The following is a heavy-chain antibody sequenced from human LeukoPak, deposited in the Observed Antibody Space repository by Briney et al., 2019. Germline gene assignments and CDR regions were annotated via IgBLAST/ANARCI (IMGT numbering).Heavy chain of an antibody. J-gene: IGHJ4*02. V-gene: IGHV3-7*01. D-gene: IGHD1-1*01. CDR3: VTDGDKWNDFEY. Sequence: PGGSLRLSCAASGLSISNFWTHWVRQAPGKGLEWVAIIDKNGNEIKYVDSVKGRFTLSRDNAKNSVYLQMNSLRTEDTALYCCVTDGDKWNDFEYWGQGTLVTVSS. CDR2: IDKNGNEI. CDR1: GLSISNFW.